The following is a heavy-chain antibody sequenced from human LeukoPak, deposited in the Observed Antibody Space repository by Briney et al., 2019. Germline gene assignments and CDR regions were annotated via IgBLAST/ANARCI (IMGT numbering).Heavy chain of an antibody. V-gene: IGHV3-20*04. Sequence: PGGTLRLSCEASGFTFSRYGMSWVRQAPGKGLEWVSGINWNGGSTGYADSVKGRFTISRDNAKNSLYLQMNSLRAEDTAVYYCARGEADNYYYYYVDVWGKGTTVTVSS. CDR2: INWNGGST. J-gene: IGHJ6*03. CDR3: ARGEADNYYYYYVDV. D-gene: IGHD1-26*01. CDR1: GFTFSRYG.